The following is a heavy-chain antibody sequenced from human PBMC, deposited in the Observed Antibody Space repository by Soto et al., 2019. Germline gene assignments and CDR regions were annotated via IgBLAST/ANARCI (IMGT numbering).Heavy chain of an antibody. V-gene: IGHV3-23*01. D-gene: IGHD3-9*01. CDR3: ARGFATTCYLVDY. J-gene: IGHJ4*02. Sequence: EVHLLESGGGLVQPGGSLRLSCAASGFTFSNYAMTWVRQAPGKGLQWVSAISGRGSSTKYADSVKGRFTISRDNSKRALSLQMNSLRCEDTAVYFCARGFATTCYLVDYWGQGTLVTVSS. CDR1: GFTFSNYA. CDR2: ISGRGSST.